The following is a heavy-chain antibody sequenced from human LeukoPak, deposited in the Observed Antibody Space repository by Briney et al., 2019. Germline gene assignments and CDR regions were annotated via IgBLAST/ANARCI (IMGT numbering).Heavy chain of an antibody. CDR2: INHSGST. J-gene: IGHJ3*02. D-gene: IGHD6-6*01. V-gene: IGHV4-34*01. Sequence: PSETLSLTCAVYGGSFSGYYWSWIRQPPGKGLEWIGEINHSGSTNYNPSLKSRVTISVDTSKNQFSLKLSSVTAADTAVYYCASLAAVVGAFDIWGQGTMVTVSS. CDR1: GGSFSGYY. CDR3: ASLAAVVGAFDI.